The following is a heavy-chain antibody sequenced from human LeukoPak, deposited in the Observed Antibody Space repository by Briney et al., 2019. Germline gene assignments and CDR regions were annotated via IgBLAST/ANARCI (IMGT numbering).Heavy chain of an antibody. J-gene: IGHJ4*02. Sequence: KPSETLSLTCTVSGGSISNYYWSWIRQPPGKGLECIGYIYYSGSTNYNPSLKSRVTISVDTSKNQFSLKLSSVTAADTAVYYCARVGISGYYSYWGQGTLVTVSS. CDR1: GGSISNYY. D-gene: IGHD3-3*01. V-gene: IGHV4-59*08. CDR2: IYYSGST. CDR3: ARVGISGYYSY.